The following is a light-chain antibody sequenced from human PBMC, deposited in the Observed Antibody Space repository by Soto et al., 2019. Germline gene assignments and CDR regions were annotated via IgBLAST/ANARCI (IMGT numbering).Light chain of an antibody. Sequence: EIVMTQSPATLSVSPGERATLSCRASQSVSSNLAWYQQKPGQAPRLLIYGASTRATGIPARFSGSGSGTEFTLTISSLQSEDIAVYYCEQYNNWLRVTFGGGTEVQLK. V-gene: IGKV3D-15*01. CDR3: EQYNNWLRVT. CDR1: QSVSSN. CDR2: GAS. J-gene: IGKJ4*01.